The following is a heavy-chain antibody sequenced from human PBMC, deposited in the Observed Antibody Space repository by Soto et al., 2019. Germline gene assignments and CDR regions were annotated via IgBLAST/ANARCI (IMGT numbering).Heavy chain of an antibody. D-gene: IGHD2-2*01. CDR1: GYPFTGYD. J-gene: IGHJ4*02. CDR2: INPNSGDT. V-gene: IGHV1-2*02. Sequence: QVQLVQSGAEVKKPGASVKVSCKTSGYPFTGYDIHWVRQAPGQGLEWMGWINPNSGDTNYAEKFQGRVIVTRDTSISTAYMELSRLRSDDTAVYYCAKGESSSYCGQGTLVTVSS. CDR3: AKGESSSY.